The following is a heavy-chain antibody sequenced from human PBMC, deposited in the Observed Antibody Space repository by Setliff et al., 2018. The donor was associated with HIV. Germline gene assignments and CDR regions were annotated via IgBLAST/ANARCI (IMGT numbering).Heavy chain of an antibody. CDR1: GGSFSDYY. Sequence: ASETLSLTCAVYGGSFSDYYWTWIRQSPGKGLEWIGEINHRGSTNYNPSLKSRVTVSVDTSKNQFSLKLGSVTAADTAVYYCARESPSSSWFYFDFWVPETLLVTVS. CDR2: INHRGST. J-gene: IGHJ4*03. D-gene: IGHD6-13*01. CDR3: ARESPSSSWFYFDF. V-gene: IGHV4-34*01.